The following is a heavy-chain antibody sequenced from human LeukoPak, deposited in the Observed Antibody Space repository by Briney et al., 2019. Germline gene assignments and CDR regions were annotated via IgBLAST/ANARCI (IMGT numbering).Heavy chain of an antibody. CDR2: IYYNANT. CDR3: ARPIYGSKGGAFDI. Sequence: PSETLSLTCTVSGGSISSSAFYWGWVRQPPGKGLEWIVSIYYNANTFYNPSLKSRVTISIDTSNNQFSLNLTSVTAADTAVYYCARPIYGSKGGAFDIWGQGTMVTVSS. V-gene: IGHV4-39*01. D-gene: IGHD5-24*01. CDR1: GGSISSSAFY. J-gene: IGHJ3*02.